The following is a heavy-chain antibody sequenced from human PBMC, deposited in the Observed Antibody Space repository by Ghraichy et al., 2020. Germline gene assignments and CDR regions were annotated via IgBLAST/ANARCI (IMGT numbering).Heavy chain of an antibody. CDR2: ISGSGGST. Sequence: GGSLRLSCAASGFTFSSYAMSWVRQAPGKGLEWVSAISGSGGSTYYADSVKGRFTISRDNSKNTLYLQMNSLRAEDTAVYYCAKGDDYGGRYWYFDLWGRGTLVTVSS. J-gene: IGHJ2*01. D-gene: IGHD4-23*01. CDR3: AKGDDYGGRYWYFDL. CDR1: GFTFSSYA. V-gene: IGHV3-23*01.